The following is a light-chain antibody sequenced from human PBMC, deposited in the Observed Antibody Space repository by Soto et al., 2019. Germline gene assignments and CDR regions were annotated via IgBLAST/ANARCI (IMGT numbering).Light chain of an antibody. CDR1: PSVGSD. J-gene: IGKJ2*01. Sequence: EIVMTQSPATLSVSPGERATLYCRASPSVGSDLAWYQQRPGQAPRLVIFGASTRATGIPARFSGSGSGTEFTLNICGLQSEDLALYYCQQDNNWPPYTFGQRTKLEIK. V-gene: IGKV3-15*01. CDR3: QQDNNWPPYT. CDR2: GAS.